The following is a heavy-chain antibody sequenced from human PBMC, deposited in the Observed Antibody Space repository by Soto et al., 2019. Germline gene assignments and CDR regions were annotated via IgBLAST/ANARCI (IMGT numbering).Heavy chain of an antibody. CDR3: AKGLEHPDMSIEAYFHS. V-gene: IGHV3-23*01. Sequence: PGGSLRLSCAASGFTFSSYAMSWVRQAPGKGLEWVSGISGSGGGTYYADSVKGRFSISRDNSKTTLYLQMNSLRAEDTAVYYCAKGLEHPDMSIEAYFHSWGPRTVVPVSS. CDR2: ISGSGGGT. CDR1: GFTFSSYA. D-gene: IGHD1-1*01. J-gene: IGHJ4*02.